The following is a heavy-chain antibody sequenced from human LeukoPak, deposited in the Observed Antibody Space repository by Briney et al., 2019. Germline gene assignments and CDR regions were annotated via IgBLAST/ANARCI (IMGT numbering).Heavy chain of an antibody. CDR3: ARRPSGSYLPDYYFDY. Sequence: PSQTLSLTCAVYGGSFSGYYWSWIRQPPGKGLEWIGEINHSGSTNYNPSLKSRVTISVDTSKNQFSLKLSSVTAADTAVYYCARRPSGSYLPDYYFDYWGQGTLVTVSS. CDR2: INHSGST. D-gene: IGHD1-26*01. J-gene: IGHJ4*02. CDR1: GGSFSGYY. V-gene: IGHV4-34*01.